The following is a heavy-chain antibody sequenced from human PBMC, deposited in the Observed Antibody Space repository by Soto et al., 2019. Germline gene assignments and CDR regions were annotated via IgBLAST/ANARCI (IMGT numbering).Heavy chain of an antibody. Sequence: GGSLRLSCAASGFTFSNYAMNWVRQAPGKGLEWVSAISNSFSDGNTHYADSVKGRFTISRDNDKNTVFLEMNSLRAEDTAVYYCAKVFSPEGGNYFDYWGQGTLVTVSS. V-gene: IGHV3-23*01. CDR1: GFTFSNYA. CDR3: AKVFSPEGGNYFDY. J-gene: IGHJ4*02. CDR2: ISNSFSDGNT.